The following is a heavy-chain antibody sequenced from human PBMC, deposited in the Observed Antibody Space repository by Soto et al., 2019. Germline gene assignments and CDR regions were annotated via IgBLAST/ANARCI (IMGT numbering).Heavy chain of an antibody. CDR2: ISYDGSDK. Sequence: VQLVESGGGEVQPGRSLRLSCAASGFKYTDFALHWVRQAPGKGLEWVAIISYDGSDKYYADSVKGRFVISRGNPKTTLYLEMNSLRPEETAVYFCARRAWDSYYAIDVWGQGTTVTVFS. CDR3: ARRAWDSYYAIDV. D-gene: IGHD3-22*01. CDR1: GFKYTDFA. J-gene: IGHJ6*02. V-gene: IGHV3-30*09.